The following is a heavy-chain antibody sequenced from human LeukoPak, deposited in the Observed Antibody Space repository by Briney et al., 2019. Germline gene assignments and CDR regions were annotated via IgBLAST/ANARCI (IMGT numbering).Heavy chain of an antibody. Sequence: GGSLRLSCAASGFTFSSYGMHWVRQAPGKGLEWVAVIWYDGSNKYYADSVKGRFTISRDNSKNTLYLQMNSLRAEDTAVYYCARDGYLVVPAAEGRSGMDVWGQGTTVTVSS. V-gene: IGHV3-33*01. J-gene: IGHJ6*02. CDR3: ARDGYLVVPAAEGRSGMDV. CDR1: GFTFSSYG. CDR2: IWYDGSNK. D-gene: IGHD2-2*01.